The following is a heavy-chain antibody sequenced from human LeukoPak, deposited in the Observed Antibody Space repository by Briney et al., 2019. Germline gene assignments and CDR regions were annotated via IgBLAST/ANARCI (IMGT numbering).Heavy chain of an antibody. D-gene: IGHD6-6*01. CDR3: ARSSYSSSSSV. V-gene: IGHV3-7*03. CDR2: INSDGSEG. Sequence: GGSLRLSCAVSGFTFSGFWMSWSRQAPGKGLEWVASINSDGSEGYYADVVKGRFTISRDNAKNSLYLQINSLRAEDTAVYYCARSSYSSSSSVWGQGTMVAVSS. J-gene: IGHJ3*01. CDR1: GFTFSGFW.